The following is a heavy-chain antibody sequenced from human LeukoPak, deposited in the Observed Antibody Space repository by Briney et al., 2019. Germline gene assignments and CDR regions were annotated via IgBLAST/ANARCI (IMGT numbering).Heavy chain of an antibody. Sequence: ASVKVSCKASGYTFTSYYMHWVRQAPGQGLEWMGIINPSGGSTSYARKFQGRVTMTRDMSTSTVYMELSSLRSEDTAVYYCARDGVYGRFDPWGQGTLVTVSS. D-gene: IGHD2/OR15-2a*01. CDR2: INPSGGST. V-gene: IGHV1-46*01. CDR3: ARDGVYGRFDP. J-gene: IGHJ5*02. CDR1: GYTFTSYY.